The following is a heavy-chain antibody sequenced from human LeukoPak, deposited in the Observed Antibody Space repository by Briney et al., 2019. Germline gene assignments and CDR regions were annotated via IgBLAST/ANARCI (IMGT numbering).Heavy chain of an antibody. V-gene: IGHV3-30*03. CDR2: ISYDGSNE. J-gene: IGHJ3*02. D-gene: IGHD1-20*01. Sequence: PGGSLRLSCAASGFTFDDYGMSWVRQAPGKGLEWVAVISYDGSNEYYAGSVKGRFTISRDSSKNTLYLQMNSLRAEDTAVYYCARAGGHYNWNFGDAIDIWGQGTMVTVSS. CDR1: GFTFDDYG. CDR3: ARAGGHYNWNFGDAIDI.